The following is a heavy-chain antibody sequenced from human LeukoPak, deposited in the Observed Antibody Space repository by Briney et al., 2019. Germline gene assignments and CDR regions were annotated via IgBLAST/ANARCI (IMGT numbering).Heavy chain of an antibody. CDR2: ISGSGGST. Sequence: GGSLRLSCAASGFTFSSYAMSWVRQAPGKGLEWVSAISGSGGSTYYADSVKGRFTISRDNSKNTLYLQMNSLRAEDTAVYYCAKGKPDYDFWSDYVFDYWGQGTLVTVSS. V-gene: IGHV3-23*01. D-gene: IGHD3-3*01. CDR3: AKGKPDYDFWSDYVFDY. J-gene: IGHJ4*02. CDR1: GFTFSSYA.